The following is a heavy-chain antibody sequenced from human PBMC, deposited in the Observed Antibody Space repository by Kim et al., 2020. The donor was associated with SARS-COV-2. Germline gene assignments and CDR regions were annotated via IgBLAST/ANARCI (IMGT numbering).Heavy chain of an antibody. CDR3: ARGLSDDFWSGDDAFDI. V-gene: IGHV3-33*01. D-gene: IGHD3-3*01. CDR2: IWYDGSNK. J-gene: IGHJ3*02. Sequence: GGSLRLSCAASGFTFSSYGMHWVRQAPGKGLEWVAVIWYDGSNKYYADSVKGRFTISRDNSKNTLYLQMNSLRAEDTAVYYCARGLSDDFWSGDDAFDIWGQGTMVTVSS. CDR1: GFTFSSYG.